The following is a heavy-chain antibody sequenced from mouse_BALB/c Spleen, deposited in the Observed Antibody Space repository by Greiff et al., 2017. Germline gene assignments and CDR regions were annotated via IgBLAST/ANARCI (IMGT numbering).Heavy chain of an antibody. Sequence: QVQLTASGAELASPGASVKFSFQAPGYPFTSHWMQWVTPRPGQGLEWIGAIYPGDGDTRYTQKFKGKATLTADKSSSTAYMQLSSLASEDSAVYYCVATGTTYWGQGTLVTVSA. CDR2: IYPGDGDT. D-gene: IGHD4-1*02. CDR3: VATGTTY. J-gene: IGHJ3*01. CDR1: GYPFTSHW. V-gene: IGHV1-87*01.